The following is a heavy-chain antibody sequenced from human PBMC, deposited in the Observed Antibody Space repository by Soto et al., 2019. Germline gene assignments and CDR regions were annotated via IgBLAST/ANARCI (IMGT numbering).Heavy chain of an antibody. J-gene: IGHJ5*02. Sequence: SETLPLTCTVSGGSISTYYWSWIRQPPGKGLEWIGYIYYTGSTNYNPSLKSRVTISVDTSKNQFSLKLSSVTAADTAVYYCARASGCSGDSCAFDPWGQGTLVTVSS. CDR2: IYYTGST. CDR1: GGSISTYY. CDR3: ARASGCSGDSCAFDP. D-gene: IGHD2-15*01. V-gene: IGHV4-59*01.